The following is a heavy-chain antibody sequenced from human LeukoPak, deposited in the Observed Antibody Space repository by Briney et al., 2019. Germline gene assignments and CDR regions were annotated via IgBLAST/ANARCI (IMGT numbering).Heavy chain of an antibody. J-gene: IGHJ4*02. CDR2: ISGSGGST. V-gene: IGHV3-23*01. CDR3: AKDASGGSGSSLDF. CDR1: GFTFSSYG. D-gene: IGHD3-10*01. Sequence: GRSLRLSCAASGFTFSSYGMSWVRQAPGKGLEWVSTISGSGGSTYYADSVKGRFTISRDNSKNTLYLQMNSLRAEDTAVYYCAKDASGGSGSSLDFWGQGTLVTVSS.